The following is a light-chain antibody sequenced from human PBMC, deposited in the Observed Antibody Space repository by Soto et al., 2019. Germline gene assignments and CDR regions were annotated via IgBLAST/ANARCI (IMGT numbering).Light chain of an antibody. V-gene: IGLV2-14*01. CDR2: EVS. J-gene: IGLJ1*01. CDR3: SSYTSSSSYV. CDR1: SSDVGGYNY. Sequence: QSVLTQPASVSGSPGQSITISSTGTSSDVGGYNYVSWYQQHPGKAPKLMIYEVSNRPSGVSNRFSGSKSGNTASLTISGLQAEDEADYYCSSYTSSSSYVFGTGTKLTVL.